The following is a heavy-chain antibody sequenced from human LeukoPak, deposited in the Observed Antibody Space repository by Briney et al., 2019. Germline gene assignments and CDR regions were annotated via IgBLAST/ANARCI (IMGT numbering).Heavy chain of an antibody. CDR2: IYYSGST. CDR3: ARGTWLVRGVIAQSWFDP. J-gene: IGHJ5*02. D-gene: IGHD3-10*01. V-gene: IGHV4-59*01. Sequence: SETLSLTCTVSGGSISSYYWSWIRQPPGKGLVWIGYIYYSGSTNYNTSLKSRVTISVDTSKNQFALKLSSVTAADTAVYYCARGTWLVRGVIAQSWFDPWGQGTLVTVSS. CDR1: GGSISSYY.